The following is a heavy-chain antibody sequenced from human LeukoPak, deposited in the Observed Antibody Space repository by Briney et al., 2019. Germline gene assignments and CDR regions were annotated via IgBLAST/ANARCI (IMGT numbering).Heavy chain of an antibody. Sequence: ASVKVSCKASGYTFTSYDINWVRQATGQELEWMGWMNPNSGNTGYAQKFQGRVTITRNTSISTAYMELSSLRSEDTAVYYCARGPGDFWSGYYKVWGQGTLVTVSS. V-gene: IGHV1-8*03. CDR2: MNPNSGNT. CDR3: ARGPGDFWSGYYKV. J-gene: IGHJ4*02. CDR1: GYTFTSYD. D-gene: IGHD3-3*01.